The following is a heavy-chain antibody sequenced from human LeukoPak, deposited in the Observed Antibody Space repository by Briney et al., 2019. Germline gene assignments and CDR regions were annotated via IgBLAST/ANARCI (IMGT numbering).Heavy chain of an antibody. CDR1: GGTFSSYA. CDR2: IIPIFGIA. D-gene: IGHD2-2*01. V-gene: IGHV1-69*04. CDR3: ASPTPYCSSTSWYVGRAFDI. J-gene: IGHJ3*02. Sequence: SVKVSCKASGGTFSSYAISWVRQAPGQGLEWMGRIIPIFGIANYAQKFRGRVTITADKSTRTAYMELSRLRSEDTAVYYCASPTPYCSSTSWYVGRAFDIWGPGTMVTVSS.